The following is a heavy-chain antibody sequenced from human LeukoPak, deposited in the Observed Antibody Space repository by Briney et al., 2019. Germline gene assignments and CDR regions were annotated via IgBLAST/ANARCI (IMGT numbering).Heavy chain of an antibody. J-gene: IGHJ4*02. D-gene: IGHD6-25*01. CDR2: INPDGSEA. V-gene: IGHV3-7*01. Sequence: GGSLILSCADAGFTFSSHWMNWVRQAPGRGLEWVGNINPDGSEAYYVDSMKGRFTISRDNAKDSVYLQMNTLRVEDTAVYYCLGSADRGWGQGTLVTVSS. CDR1: GFTFSSHW. CDR3: LGSADRG.